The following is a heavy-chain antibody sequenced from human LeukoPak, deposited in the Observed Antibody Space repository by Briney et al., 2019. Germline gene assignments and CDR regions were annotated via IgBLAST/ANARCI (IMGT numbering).Heavy chain of an antibody. D-gene: IGHD5-18*01. CDR1: GYSISSGYY. V-gene: IGHV4-38-2*01. CDR2: IYHSGST. CDR3: ARSNYGYPDY. J-gene: IGHJ4*02. Sequence: SETLSLTCAVSGYSISSGYYWGWIRQPPGKGLEWIGSIYHSGSTYYNPSLKSRFTISVDTSKNQFSLKLSSVTAADTAVYYCARSNYGYPDYWGQGTLVTVSS.